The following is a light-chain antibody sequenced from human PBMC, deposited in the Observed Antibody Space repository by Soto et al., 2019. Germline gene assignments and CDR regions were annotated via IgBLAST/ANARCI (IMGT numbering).Light chain of an antibody. Sequence: EIALTQSPGTLCLSPGERGTLSCRASQSVSRDNLAWYQQKPGQAPRLLIYGASNRAPGIPDRFSGSGSGTDFTLTISRLEPEDFAVYYCQQYDGEPYIFGPGSKVEIK. CDR3: QQYDGEPYI. V-gene: IGKV3-20*01. J-gene: IGKJ2*01. CDR1: QSVSRDN. CDR2: GAS.